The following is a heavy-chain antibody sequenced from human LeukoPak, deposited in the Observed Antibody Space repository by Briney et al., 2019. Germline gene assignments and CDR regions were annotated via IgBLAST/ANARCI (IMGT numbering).Heavy chain of an antibody. CDR1: GGSISSYY. Sequence: SETLTLTCTVSGGSISSYYWSWIRQPPGKGLKWIGYIYTSGSTNYNPSLKIRVTISVDTSKNQFSLKLSSVTAADTAVYYCARGTTVNNWFDPWGQGTLVTVSS. CDR2: IYTSGST. CDR3: ARGTTVNNWFDP. J-gene: IGHJ5*02. V-gene: IGHV4-4*09. D-gene: IGHD4-17*01.